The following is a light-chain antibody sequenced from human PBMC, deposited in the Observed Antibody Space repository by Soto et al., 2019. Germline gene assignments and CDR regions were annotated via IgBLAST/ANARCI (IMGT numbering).Light chain of an antibody. Sequence: DIQMTQSPSTLSASVGDRVTITCRASQSISSWLAWYQQKPGKAPKLLIYDASSLESGVPSRFSGSGSGTEFTLTISSLQPDDNATYYCQQYNSYSWTFGQGTKV. J-gene: IGKJ1*01. CDR2: DAS. V-gene: IGKV1-5*01. CDR3: QQYNSYSWT. CDR1: QSISSW.